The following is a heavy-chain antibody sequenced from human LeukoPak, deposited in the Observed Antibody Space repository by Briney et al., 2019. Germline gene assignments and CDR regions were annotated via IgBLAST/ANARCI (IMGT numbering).Heavy chain of an antibody. CDR1: GDSVSSNSAA. Sequence: SQSLSLTCAISGDSVSSNSAAWNWIRQSPSRGLEWLGRTYDRPTTSSDYAVSVKSRITINPDTSNNQFSLQLNSVTPEDTAVYFCARDHFGFMVATKPQTYYYAMDVWGQGTTVT. CDR3: ARDHFGFMVATKPQTYYYAMDV. D-gene: IGHD5-12*01. CDR2: TYDRPTTSS. V-gene: IGHV6-1*01. J-gene: IGHJ6*02.